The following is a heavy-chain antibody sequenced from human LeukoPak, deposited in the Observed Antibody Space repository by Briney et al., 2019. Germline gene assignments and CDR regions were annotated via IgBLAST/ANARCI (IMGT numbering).Heavy chain of an antibody. V-gene: IGHV3-74*01. CDR3: ARGASDSSGYFDY. CDR2: INSDGSSR. D-gene: IGHD3-22*01. J-gene: IGHJ4*02. Sequence: PGGSLRLSCAASGFTFSRHWMHWVRQAPEKGLVWVSRINSDGSSRDYADSVKGRFTISRDNAKNTLYLQMNSLRAEDTAVYYCARGASDSSGYFDYWGQGTLVTVSS. CDR1: GFTFSRHW.